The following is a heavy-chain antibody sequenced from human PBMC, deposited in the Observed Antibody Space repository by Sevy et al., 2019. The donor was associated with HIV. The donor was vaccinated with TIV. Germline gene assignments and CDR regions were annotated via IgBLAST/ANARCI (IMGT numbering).Heavy chain of an antibody. V-gene: IGHV5-51*01. CDR3: ARVQGYCTSGVCYGDYYYGMDV. J-gene: IGHJ6*02. Sequence: GESLKISCKASGYSFTRNWIGWVRQMPGKGLELIGVIYTPDSETKYSPSFQGQVTISAAKSIRTAYLQWSSLQASDTAIYYCARVQGYCTSGVCYGDYYYGMDVWGQGTSVTVSS. D-gene: IGHD2-8*01. CDR2: IYTPDSET. CDR1: GYSFTRNW.